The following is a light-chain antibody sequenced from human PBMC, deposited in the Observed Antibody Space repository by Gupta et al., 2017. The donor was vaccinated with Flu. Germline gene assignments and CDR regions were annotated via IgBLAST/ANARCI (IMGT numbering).Light chain of an antibody. CDR1: SSDIGDYNE. V-gene: IGLV2-14*01. CDR3: TSYSRTNPLYV. J-gene: IGLJ1*01. Sequence: SSDIGDYNEVSWYQHHPGKAPKLMIYEVPNRPSGVSDRFSGAKSGNTASLTISGLQGEDEAEYYCTSYSRTNPLYVFGSGTTVIVL. CDR2: EVP.